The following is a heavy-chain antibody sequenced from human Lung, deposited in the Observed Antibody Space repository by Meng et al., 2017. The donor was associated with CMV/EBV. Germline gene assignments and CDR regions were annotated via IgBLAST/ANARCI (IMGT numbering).Heavy chain of an antibody. CDR3: ARQDWTYGRRAYYFDY. CDR1: GYMFNIYW. V-gene: IGHV5-51*01. Sequence: KVSCKVSGYMFNIYWIGWVRQKPGKGLEWMGIIYPGDSDVRYSPSFQGQVTISADKSINTAYLQWSGLRASDTAMYYCARQDWTYGRRAYYFDYWGQGTLVTVSS. D-gene: IGHD3/OR15-3a*01. J-gene: IGHJ4*02. CDR2: IYPGDSDV.